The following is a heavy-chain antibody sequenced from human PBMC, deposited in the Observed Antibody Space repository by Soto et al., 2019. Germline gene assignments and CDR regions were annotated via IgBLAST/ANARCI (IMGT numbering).Heavy chain of an antibody. CDR1: GGSISSSSYY. CDR2: IYYSGST. V-gene: IGHV4-39*01. J-gene: IGHJ4*02. Sequence: PSETLSLTCTVSGGSISSSSYYWGWIRQPPGKGLEWIGSIYYSGSTYYNPSLKSRVTISVDTSKNQFSLKLSSVTAADTAMYYCMLGSRRKHFAYWGQGTLVTVSS. D-gene: IGHD2-15*01. CDR3: MLGSRRKHFAY.